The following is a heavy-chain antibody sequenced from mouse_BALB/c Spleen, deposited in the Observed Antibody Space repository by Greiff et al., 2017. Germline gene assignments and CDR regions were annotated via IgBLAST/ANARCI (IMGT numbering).Heavy chain of an antibody. J-gene: IGHJ4*01. Sequence: VQLQESGAELMKPGASVKISCKATGYTFSSYWIEWVKQRPGHGLEWIGEILPGSGSTNYNEKFKGKATFTADTSSNTAYMQLSSLTSEDSAVYYCARSGTGTGYAMDYWGQGTSVTVSS. V-gene: IGHV1-9*01. CDR1: GYTFSSYW. CDR2: ILPGSGST. CDR3: ARSGTGTGYAMDY. D-gene: IGHD4-1*01.